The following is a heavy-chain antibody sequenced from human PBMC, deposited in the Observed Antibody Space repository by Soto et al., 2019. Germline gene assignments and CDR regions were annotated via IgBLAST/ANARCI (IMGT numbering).Heavy chain of an antibody. V-gene: IGHV1-69*13. Sequence: VKVSCQASGGTFSRYAISWVRQAPGEGLDWMGGIIPIFGTANYAQKFQGRVTITADESTSTDYMELSSLRSEDTAVYYCAGSILRFLEWLLSSYYGMDVWGQGTTVTVSS. D-gene: IGHD3-3*01. J-gene: IGHJ6*02. CDR1: GGTFSRYA. CDR2: IIPIFGTA. CDR3: AGSILRFLEWLLSSYYGMDV.